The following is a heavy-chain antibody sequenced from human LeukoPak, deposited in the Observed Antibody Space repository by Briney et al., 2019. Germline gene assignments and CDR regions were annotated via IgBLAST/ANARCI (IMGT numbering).Heavy chain of an antibody. Sequence: PGGSLRLSCAASGFTFSSYAMSWVRQAPGKGLEWVSVISGSDGDTYYADSVKGRFTISRDNSKNTLYLQMNSLRAEDTAVYYCTTAQNYYDSSGYYFQYYFDYWGQGTLVTVSS. CDR3: TTAQNYYDSSGYYFQYYFDY. V-gene: IGHV3-23*01. CDR1: GFTFSSYA. D-gene: IGHD3-22*01. J-gene: IGHJ4*02. CDR2: ISGSDGDT.